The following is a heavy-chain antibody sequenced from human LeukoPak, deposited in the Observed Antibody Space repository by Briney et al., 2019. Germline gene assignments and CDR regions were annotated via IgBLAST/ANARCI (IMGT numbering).Heavy chain of an antibody. J-gene: IGHJ6*02. V-gene: IGHV4-59*01. CDR2: IYYSGST. CDR3: AAYSNSDYYYYYGMDV. CDR1: GGSISSYY. Sequence: SSETLSLTCTVSGGSISSYYWSWIRQPPGKGLEWIGYIYYSGSTNYNPSLKSRVTISVDTSKNQFSLKLSSVTAADTAVYYCAAYSNSDYYYYYGMDVWGQGTTVTVSS. D-gene: IGHD4-11*01.